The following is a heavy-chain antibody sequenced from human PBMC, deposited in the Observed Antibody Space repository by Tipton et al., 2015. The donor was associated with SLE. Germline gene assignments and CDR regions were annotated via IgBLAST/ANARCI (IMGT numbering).Heavy chain of an antibody. Sequence: TLSLTCAVSGGSISSSNWWSWVRQPPGKGLEWIGEIYHSGSTNYNPSLKSRVTISVDKSKNLFSLKLNSVTAADTAVYYCARGRTSSRWGNYYFDYWGQGTLVTVSS. CDR2: IYHSGST. CDR3: ARGRTSSRWGNYYFDY. CDR1: GGSISSSNW. J-gene: IGHJ4*02. V-gene: IGHV4-4*02. D-gene: IGHD6-13*01.